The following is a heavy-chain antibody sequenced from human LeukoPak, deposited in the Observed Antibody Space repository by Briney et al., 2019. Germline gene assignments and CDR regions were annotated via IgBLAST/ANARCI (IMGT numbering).Heavy chain of an antibody. Sequence: SETLSLTCTVSGGSISNYYWNWIRQPAGKGLEWIGRIYSTGSTNYNPSLKSRVTMSVDTSKNQFSLKLRSVTAADTAVYYCARGLYDYYFDYWGQGTLVTVSS. D-gene: IGHD3-3*01. J-gene: IGHJ4*02. V-gene: IGHV4-4*07. CDR3: ARGLYDYYFDY. CDR1: GGSISNYY. CDR2: IYSTGST.